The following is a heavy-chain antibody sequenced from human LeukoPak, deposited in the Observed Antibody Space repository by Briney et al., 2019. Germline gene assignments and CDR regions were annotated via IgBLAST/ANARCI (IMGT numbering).Heavy chain of an antibody. D-gene: IGHD6-19*01. V-gene: IGHV3-21*01. Sequence: GGSLRLSCAASGFTFSSYSMNWVRQAPGKGLEWVSSISSSSYIYYADSVKGRFTISRDNAKNSLYLQMNSLRAEDTAVYYCARPIGIAVAGGFDYWGQGTLVTVSS. CDR2: ISSSSYI. J-gene: IGHJ4*02. CDR3: ARPIGIAVAGGFDY. CDR1: GFTFSSYS.